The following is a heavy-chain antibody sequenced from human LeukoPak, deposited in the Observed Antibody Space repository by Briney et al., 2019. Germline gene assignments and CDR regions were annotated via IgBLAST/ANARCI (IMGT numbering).Heavy chain of an antibody. CDR1: GFTFSSYA. J-gene: IGHJ3*02. Sequence: SGRSLRLSCAASGFTFSSYAMHWVRQAPGKGLEWVAVISYDGSNKYYADSVKGRFTISRDNSKNTLYLQMNSLRAEDTAVYYCARVSGGGAFDIWGQGTMVTVSS. D-gene: IGHD6-19*01. CDR2: ISYDGSNK. CDR3: ARVSGGGAFDI. V-gene: IGHV3-30*04.